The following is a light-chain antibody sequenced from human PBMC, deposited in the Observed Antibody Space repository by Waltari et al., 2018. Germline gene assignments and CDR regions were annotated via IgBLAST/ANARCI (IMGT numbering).Light chain of an antibody. CDR3: CSYAGQFTWV. CDR1: SSDVGGYNY. Sequence: QSALTQPASVSGSPGQSITISCTGTSSDVGGYNYVSWYQQHPGKAPKLMIYDVSNRPSGVSNRFSGSKSGNTASLTISGLQSEDESHYFCCSYAGQFTWVFGGGTKLT. J-gene: IGLJ3*02. CDR2: DVS. V-gene: IGLV2-14*03.